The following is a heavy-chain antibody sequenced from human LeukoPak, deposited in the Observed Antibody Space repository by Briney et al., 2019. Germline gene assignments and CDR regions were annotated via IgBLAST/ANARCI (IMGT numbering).Heavy chain of an antibody. V-gene: IGHV3-7*03. D-gene: IGHD1-26*01. Sequence: GGSLRLSCAASGFTFSSYWMSWVRQAPGKGLEWVANIKQDGSEKYYVDSVKGRFAISRDNAKNSLYLQMNSLRAEDAAVYYCAKDSGTCCWYFDLWGRGTLVTVSS. CDR1: GFTFSSYW. J-gene: IGHJ2*01. CDR3: AKDSGTCCWYFDL. CDR2: IKQDGSEK.